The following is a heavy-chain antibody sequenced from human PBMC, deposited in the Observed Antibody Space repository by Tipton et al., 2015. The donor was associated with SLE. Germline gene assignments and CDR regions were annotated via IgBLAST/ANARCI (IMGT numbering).Heavy chain of an antibody. V-gene: IGHV4-38-2*02. Sequence: TLSLTCAVSGYSISSGYYWGWIRQPPGKGLEWIGSIYYSGSTYYNPSLKSRVTISVDTSKNQFSLKLSSVTAADTAVYYCARDLVARYDAFDIWGQGTMVTVSS. D-gene: IGHD5-12*01. CDR3: ARDLVARYDAFDI. CDR1: GYSISSGYY. J-gene: IGHJ3*02. CDR2: IYYSGST.